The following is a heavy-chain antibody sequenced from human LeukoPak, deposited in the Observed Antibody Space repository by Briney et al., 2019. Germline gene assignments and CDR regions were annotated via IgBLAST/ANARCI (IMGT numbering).Heavy chain of an antibody. CDR1: GYTFTDYF. CDR3: ARLGINWNYAYYYYMDV. D-gene: IGHD1-7*01. V-gene: IGHV1-69*13. CDR2: IIPIFGTA. Sequence: SVKVSCKASGYTFTDYFMHWVRQAHGQGIEWMGGIIPIFGTANYAQKFQGRVTITADESTSTAYMELSSLRSEDTAVYYCARLGINWNYAYYYYMDVWGKGTTVTVSS. J-gene: IGHJ6*03.